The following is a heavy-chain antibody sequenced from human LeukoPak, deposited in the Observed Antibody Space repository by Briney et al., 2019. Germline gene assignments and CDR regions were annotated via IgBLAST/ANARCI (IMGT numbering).Heavy chain of an antibody. D-gene: IGHD5-18*01. Sequence: GGSLRLSCAASGFTFSSYEMNWVRQAPGKGLEWVSYISSSGSTIYYAASVKGRFTISRDNAKNSLYLQMNSLRAEDTAVYYCARDQSVREDTAMVAFFDYWGQGTLVTVSS. CDR3: ARDQSVREDTAMVAFFDY. CDR2: ISSSGSTI. V-gene: IGHV3-48*03. CDR1: GFTFSSYE. J-gene: IGHJ4*02.